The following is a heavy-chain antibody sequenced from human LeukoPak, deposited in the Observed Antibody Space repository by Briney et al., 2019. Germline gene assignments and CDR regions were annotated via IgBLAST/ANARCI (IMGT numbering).Heavy chain of an antibody. J-gene: IGHJ5*02. Sequence: PSETLSLTCTVSGGSISSYYWSWIRQPPGKGLEWIGEINHSGSTNYNPSLKSRVTISVDTSKNQFSLKLSSVTAADTAVYYCARGNDRVVVAATHRRWFDPWGQGTLVTVSS. CDR2: INHSGST. CDR3: ARGNDRVVVAATHRRWFDP. V-gene: IGHV4-34*01. D-gene: IGHD2-15*01. CDR1: GGSISSYY.